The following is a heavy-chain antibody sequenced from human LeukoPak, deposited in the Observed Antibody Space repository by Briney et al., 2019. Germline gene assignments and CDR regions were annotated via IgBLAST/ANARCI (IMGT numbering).Heavy chain of an antibody. D-gene: IGHD6-13*01. CDR2: INPNSGGT. Sequence: ASVKVSCKASGYTFTGYYMHWVRQAPGQGLEWMGWINPNSGGTNYAQKFQGRVTMTRDTSISTAYMELRSLRSDDTAVYYCARPVGSSSWYLSAFDIWGQGTMVTVSS. J-gene: IGHJ3*02. V-gene: IGHV1-2*02. CDR1: GYTFTGYY. CDR3: ARPVGSSSWYLSAFDI.